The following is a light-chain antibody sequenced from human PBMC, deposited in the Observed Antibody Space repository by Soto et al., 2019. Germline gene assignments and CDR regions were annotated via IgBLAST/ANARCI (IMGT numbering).Light chain of an antibody. CDR3: QEYSRY. CDR2: EAS. CDR1: HSISTW. Sequence: DIQMTQSPSTLSASVGDRVTITCRARHSISTWLAWYQQKPGKAPKVLISEASNLQSGVPSRFSGSGSGTEFTLTISSLQTDDIGTYYCQEYSRYFGGGTKVEIK. V-gene: IGKV1-5*01. J-gene: IGKJ4*01.